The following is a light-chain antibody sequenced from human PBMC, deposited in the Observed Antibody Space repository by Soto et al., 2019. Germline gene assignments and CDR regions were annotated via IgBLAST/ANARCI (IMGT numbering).Light chain of an antibody. CDR2: YAS. CDR1: QSVSNN. V-gene: IGKV3-15*01. J-gene: IGKJ5*01. Sequence: EIMMTQSPATLSVSPGDTATLSCRASQSVSNNLAWYQQKPGQAPRLLIYYASTRATDIPARFSGSGSGTEFTHTISSLQSEDFALYYCQQYNNWPPITFGQGTRLEIK. CDR3: QQYNNWPPIT.